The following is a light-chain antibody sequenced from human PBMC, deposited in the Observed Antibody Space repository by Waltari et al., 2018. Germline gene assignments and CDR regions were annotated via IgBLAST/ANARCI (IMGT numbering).Light chain of an antibody. CDR2: NDD. J-gene: IGLJ2*01. CDR1: DIASRS. CDR3: QVWDSSGDHVVA. Sequence: SYVLSQPPSLSVAPGQTAKITCGGNDIASRSVNLYQQEPGQAPVVVIFNDDYRPSGIPERFSASNSGNTATLTISGVEDGDEADYYCQVWDSSGDHVVAFGGGTKLTVL. V-gene: IGLV3-21*01.